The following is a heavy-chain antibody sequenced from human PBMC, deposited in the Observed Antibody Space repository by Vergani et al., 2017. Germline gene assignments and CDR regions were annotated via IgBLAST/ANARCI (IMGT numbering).Heavy chain of an antibody. J-gene: IGHJ5*02. V-gene: IGHV4-39*01. CDR3: ARCFRDEGMIYGGTVENWFDP. D-gene: IGHD3-22*01. CDR1: GGSITYGAFY. Sequence: QLQLQESGPGLVKPSETLSLTCTVSGGSITYGAFYWGWIRQSPGKGLEWIGSIYYSENKFYNPSLESRVTLSIDTTKNQFSLTLKSVTAADTAVYYCARCFRDEGMIYGGTVENWFDPWGQGTLVTVSS. CDR2: IYYSENK.